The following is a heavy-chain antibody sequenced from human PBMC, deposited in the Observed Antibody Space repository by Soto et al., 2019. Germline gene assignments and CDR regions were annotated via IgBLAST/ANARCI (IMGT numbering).Heavy chain of an antibody. CDR3: AKGRVGSASLTPRVAS. CDR2: ISGGGDTT. Sequence: EVQLLESGGGLVQPGGSLSLSCAASGFTFNNYAMTWVRQAPGKGLEWVSAISGGGDTTSYADSVKGRFTVYRDCSKNTLYRQMSRLRAEDTALYYCAKGRVGSASLTPRVASWCQGTQVSVSS. J-gene: IGHJ1*01. CDR1: GFTFNNYA. V-gene: IGHV3-23*01. D-gene: IGHD3-10*01.